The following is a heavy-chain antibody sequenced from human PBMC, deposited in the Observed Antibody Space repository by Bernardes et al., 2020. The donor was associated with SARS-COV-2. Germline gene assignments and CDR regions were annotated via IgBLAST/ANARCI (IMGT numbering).Heavy chain of an antibody. V-gene: IGHV2-5*02. D-gene: IGHD3-22*01. J-gene: IGHJ4*02. CDR3: AHRRGGYYYDTSRSAFDH. Sequence: SSPTLVKPKETLTLTCTFSGFSLTTSAVGVGWIRQPPGEALEWLAVIYRDDDKRYSPSRKSRLTISKDTSKNQVVLTMTNIDPADTATDNCAHRRGGYYYDTSRSAFDHWGQGILVTVSS. CDR2: IYRDDDK. CDR1: GFSLTTSAVG.